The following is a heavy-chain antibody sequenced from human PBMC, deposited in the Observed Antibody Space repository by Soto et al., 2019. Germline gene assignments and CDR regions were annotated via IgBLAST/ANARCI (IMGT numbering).Heavy chain of an antibody. CDR1: GFTFSSYS. J-gene: IGHJ4*02. CDR3: ARVFYSVAGTGGLDY. D-gene: IGHD6-19*01. V-gene: IGHV3-48*02. CDR2: ISSSSSTI. Sequence: EVQLVESGGGLVQPGGSLRLSCAASGFTFSSYSMNWVRQAPGKGLEWVSYISSSSSTIYYADSVKGRFTISRDNAKNSLYLQMNSLRDEDTAMHYCARVFYSVAGTGGLDYWGQGTLVTVSS.